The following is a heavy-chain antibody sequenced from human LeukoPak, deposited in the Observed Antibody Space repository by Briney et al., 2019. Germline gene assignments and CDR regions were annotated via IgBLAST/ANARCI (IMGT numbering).Heavy chain of an antibody. J-gene: IGHJ4*02. V-gene: IGHV1-2*02. CDR2: INPSSGFT. D-gene: IGHD6-6*01. CDR3: AKGPYSTSPHFDY. CDR1: GYPFTGYY. Sequence: ASVKVSCKASGYPFTGYYLHWVRQAPGQGLEWMGWINPSSGFTNYAQKFQGRVTMTRDTSISTAYMELSRLRSDDTAIYYCAKGPYSTSPHFDYWGQGTLVTVSS.